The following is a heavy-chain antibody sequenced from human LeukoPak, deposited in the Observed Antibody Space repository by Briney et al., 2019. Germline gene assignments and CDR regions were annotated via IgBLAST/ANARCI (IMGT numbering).Heavy chain of an antibody. J-gene: IGHJ4*02. CDR2: ISGYNGNT. V-gene: IGHV1-18*01. CDR3: ARDLSLGRHDDGEPFDS. Sequence: GASVKVSCKTSGYTFTNHGISGVRQAPGQGLKWMGWISGYNGNTNYVQKFRGRITMTTDTSTSTAYLQLRSLSSDDTALYYCARDLSLGRHDDGEPFDSWGQGTLVTVSS. CDR1: GYTFTNHG. D-gene: IGHD4-17*01.